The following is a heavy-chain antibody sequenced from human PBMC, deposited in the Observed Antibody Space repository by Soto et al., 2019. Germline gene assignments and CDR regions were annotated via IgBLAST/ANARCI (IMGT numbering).Heavy chain of an antibody. J-gene: IGHJ5*02. CDR1: FTFSMYS. Sequence: EVQVVESGGGLVKPGGSLRLSCNFTFSMYSMNWVRQAPGKGLEWVASIXSGXAFIKYADSVKGRFSISRDNAKNSVSLQMNSLRAEDTAMYYCTRDQGGSYDSWFDPWGRGTLVTVSS. CDR2: IXSGXAFI. CDR3: TRDQGGSYDSWFDP. D-gene: IGHD1-26*01. V-gene: IGHV3-21*01.